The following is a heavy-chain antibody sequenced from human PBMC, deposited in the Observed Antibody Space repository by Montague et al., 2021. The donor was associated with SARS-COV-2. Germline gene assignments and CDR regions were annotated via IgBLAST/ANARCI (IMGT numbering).Heavy chain of an antibody. CDR1: GFTFSSYF. J-gene: IGHJ4*02. D-gene: IGHD4-11*01. Sequence: SLRLSCPASGFTFSSYFMNWVRQAPGKGLEWVSSISTSSSYIYYADSVKGRFTISRDNAKNSLYLQMNSLRAEDTAVYYCARDAYSNYGEGDYFDYWGQGTLVTVSS. CDR3: ARDAYSNYGEGDYFDY. V-gene: IGHV3-21*01. CDR2: ISTSSSYI.